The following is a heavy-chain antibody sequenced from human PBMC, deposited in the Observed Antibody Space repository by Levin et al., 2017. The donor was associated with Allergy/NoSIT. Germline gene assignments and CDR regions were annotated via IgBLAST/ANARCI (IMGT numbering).Heavy chain of an antibody. Sequence: PGGSLRLSCAASGFTFSSYAMSWVRQAPGKGLEWVSAISGSGGSTYYADSVKGRFTISRDNSKNTLYLQMNSLRAEDTAVYYCAKSYDILTGYYGYYYYGMDVWGQGTTVTVSS. CDR2: ISGSGGST. D-gene: IGHD3-9*01. CDR1: GFTFSSYA. J-gene: IGHJ6*02. CDR3: AKSYDILTGYYGYYYYGMDV. V-gene: IGHV3-23*01.